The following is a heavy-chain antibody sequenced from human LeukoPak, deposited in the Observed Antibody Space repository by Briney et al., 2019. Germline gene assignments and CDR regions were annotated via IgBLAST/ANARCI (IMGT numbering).Heavy chain of an antibody. D-gene: IGHD1-14*01. V-gene: IGHV3-48*01. CDR1: GLTFSSYS. J-gene: IGHJ5*02. CDR2: ISSDSGTI. CDR3: ARAAQPGFDP. Sequence: GGSLRLSCGASGLTFSSYSMNWFRQAPGKGLEWVSYISSDSGTIYQADSVKGRFTISRDNAKNSLYLQMNSLRAEDTAVYHCARAAQPGFDPWGQGTLVSVSS.